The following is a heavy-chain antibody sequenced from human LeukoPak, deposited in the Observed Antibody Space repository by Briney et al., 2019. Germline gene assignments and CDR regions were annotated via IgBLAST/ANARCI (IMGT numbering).Heavy chain of an antibody. CDR1: GGTFSSYA. D-gene: IGHD6-13*01. CDR3: ARRIAAAGANYYYYGMDV. CDR2: IIPIFGTA. V-gene: IGHV1-69*13. J-gene: IGHJ6*02. Sequence: SVKVSCKASGGTFSSYAISWVRQAPGQGLEWMGGIIPIFGTANYVQKFQGRVTITADESTSTAYMELSSLRSEDTAVYYCARRIAAAGANYYYYGMDVWGQGTTVTVSS.